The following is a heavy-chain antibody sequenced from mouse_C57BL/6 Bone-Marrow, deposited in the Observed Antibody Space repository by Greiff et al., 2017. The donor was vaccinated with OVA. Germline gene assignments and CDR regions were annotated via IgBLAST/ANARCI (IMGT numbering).Heavy chain of an antibody. CDR3: ARREAY. V-gene: IGHV5-6*02. Sequence: EVKVVESGGDLVKPGGSLKLYCAASGFTFSSYGMSWVRQTTDKRLEWVATISSGGSYTYYPDSVKGRFTISRDNAKNPLYLQMSSLKSEDTAMYFCARREAYWGQGTLVTVSA. J-gene: IGHJ3*01. CDR2: ISSGGSYT. CDR1: GFTFSSYG.